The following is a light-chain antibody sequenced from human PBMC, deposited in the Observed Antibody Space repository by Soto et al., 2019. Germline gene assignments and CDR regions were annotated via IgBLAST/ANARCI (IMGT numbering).Light chain of an antibody. CDR1: QGISND. Sequence: AVQMTQSPSSLSASVGDRVSITCRASQGISNDLGWYQHRPGKAPRLLIHGKFGLQSGVPSRFSGTGSGTDFTLTISSLQPEDLATYYCLQDYTYPYTFRQGTKFEI. J-gene: IGKJ2*01. CDR3: LQDYTYPYT. CDR2: GKF. V-gene: IGKV1-6*01.